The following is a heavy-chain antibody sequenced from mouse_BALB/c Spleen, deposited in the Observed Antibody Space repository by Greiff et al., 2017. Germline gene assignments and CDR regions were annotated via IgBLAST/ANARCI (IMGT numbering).Heavy chain of an antibody. Sequence: QVQLQQSGPELVRPGVSVKISCKGSGYTFTDYAMHWVKQSHAKSLEWIGVISTYYGNTNYNQKFKGKATVTVDKSSSTAYMELARLTSEDSAIYYCAREGEGFDYWGQGTTLTVSS. CDR1: GYTFTDYA. CDR3: AREGEGFDY. CDR2: ISTYYGNT. V-gene: IGHV1-67*01. J-gene: IGHJ2*01.